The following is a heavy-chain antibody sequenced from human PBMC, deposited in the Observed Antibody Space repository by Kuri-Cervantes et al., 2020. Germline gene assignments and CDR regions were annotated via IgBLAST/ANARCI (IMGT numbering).Heavy chain of an antibody. V-gene: IGHV3-53*01. J-gene: IGHJ3*02. CDR3: ARGPPYGDAFDI. D-gene: IGHD4-17*01. CDR1: GFTFSTYG. Sequence: ESLKISCAASGFTFSTYGMSWVRQAPGKGLEWVSVIYSDGATYYADSVKGRFTVSRDTSTNTLYLQMNSLRVEDTAVYYCARGPPYGDAFDIWGQGTMVTVSS. CDR2: IYSDGAT.